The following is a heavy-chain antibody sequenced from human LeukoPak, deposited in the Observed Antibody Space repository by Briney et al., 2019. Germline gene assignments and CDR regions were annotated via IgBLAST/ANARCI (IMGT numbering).Heavy chain of an antibody. CDR1: GYTFTSYY. J-gene: IGHJ4*02. CDR2: IIPIFGTA. CDR3: ARGWDYDSGGRPTAYVY. D-gene: IGHD3-22*01. V-gene: IGHV1-69*13. Sequence: GASVKVPCKASGYTFTSYYMHWVRQAPGQGLEWMGGIIPIFGTANYAQKFQGKVTITADESTSTAYMELSSMRSEDTAVYYCARGWDYDSGGRPTAYVYWGQGPLVSVSS.